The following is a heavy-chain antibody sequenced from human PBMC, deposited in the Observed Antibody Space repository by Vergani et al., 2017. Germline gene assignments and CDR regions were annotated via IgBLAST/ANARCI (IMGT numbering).Heavy chain of an antibody. V-gene: IGHV4-38-2*01. J-gene: IGHJ3*02. Sequence: QVQLQESGPGLVKPSETLSLTCAVSGYSISSGYYWGWIRQPPGKGLEWIGSIYHSGSTYYNPSLKSRVTISVDTSKNQFSLKLSSVTAADTGVYYCVNYDYVWGSYRHDAFDIWGQGTMVTVSS. CDR1: GYSISSGYY. D-gene: IGHD3-16*02. CDR3: VNYDYVWGSYRHDAFDI. CDR2: IYHSGST.